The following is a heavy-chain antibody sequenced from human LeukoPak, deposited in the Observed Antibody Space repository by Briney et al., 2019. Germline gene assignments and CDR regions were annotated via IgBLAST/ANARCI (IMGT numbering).Heavy chain of an antibody. V-gene: IGHV3-21*01. D-gene: IGHD5-12*01. CDR1: GLTFSSYS. J-gene: IGHJ4*02. CDR3: ARDYEIY. CDR2: ISSSSSYI. Sequence: PGGSLRLSCVASGLTFSSYSMNWVRQAPGKGLEWVSSISSSSSYIYYGDSVKGRFTISRDNAKDSLYLQMNSLRAEDTAVYYCARDYEIYWGQGTLVTVSS.